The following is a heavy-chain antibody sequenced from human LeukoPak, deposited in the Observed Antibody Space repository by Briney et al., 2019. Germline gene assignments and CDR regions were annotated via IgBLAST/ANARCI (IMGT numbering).Heavy chain of an antibody. CDR3: ARDYCSSPSCLNWFDP. Sequence: GGSLRLSCAASGFTFSDYYMSWIRQAPGKGLEWVSYISSSGSTIYYADSVKGRFTISRDNAKNSLYLQMTSLRAEDTAVYYCARDYCSSPSCLNWFDPWGQGTLVTVSS. J-gene: IGHJ5*02. CDR1: GFTFSDYY. D-gene: IGHD2-2*01. V-gene: IGHV3-11*01. CDR2: ISSSGSTI.